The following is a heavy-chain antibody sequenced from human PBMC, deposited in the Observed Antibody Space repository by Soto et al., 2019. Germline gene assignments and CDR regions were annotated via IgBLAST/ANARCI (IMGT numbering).Heavy chain of an antibody. CDR1: GYTFIDYY. D-gene: IGHD6-19*01. J-gene: IGHJ4*02. V-gene: IGHV1-2*02. CDR2: ISPKSGGT. CDR3: ASPPGYISDGYYFAL. Sequence: QVQLVQSGAEVKKPGASVKVSCEASGYTFIDYYMHWVRQAPGQGFEWMGRISPKSGGTNYAQKFQGRVTMTWDTSLNKPTMELRSLMSEDTAVYYCASPPGYISDGYYFALWAQETLVPVSS.